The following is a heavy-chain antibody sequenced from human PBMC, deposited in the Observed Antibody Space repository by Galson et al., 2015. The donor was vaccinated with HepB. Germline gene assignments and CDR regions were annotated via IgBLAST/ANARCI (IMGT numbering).Heavy chain of an antibody. Sequence: PALVKPTQTLTLTGTFSGFSLSTSEVGVAWIRQPPGKALEWLAFIFWDDHKRYSPSLQPRLTITKDTSKNQVVLTVTNMDPVDTATYFCAHSPGTTGARFYYFDSWGQGTLVTVSS. CDR3: AHSPGTTGARFYYFDS. CDR2: IFWDDHK. D-gene: IGHD1-1*01. V-gene: IGHV2-5*02. J-gene: IGHJ4*02. CDR1: GFSLSTSEVG.